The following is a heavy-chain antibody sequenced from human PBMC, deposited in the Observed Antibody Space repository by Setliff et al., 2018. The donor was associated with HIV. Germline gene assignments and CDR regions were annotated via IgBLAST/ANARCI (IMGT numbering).Heavy chain of an antibody. D-gene: IGHD3-10*01. CDR3: VRDLAREIAH. J-gene: IGHJ4*02. Sequence: ETLSLSCAASGFTFSFDWMSWVRQAPGKGLEWVASLTPDGGQVYYADSVRGRFTISRDNGKNSLTLQMNSLRAEDTGLYYCVRDLAREIAHWGQGTLVTVSS. CDR2: LTPDGGQV. V-gene: IGHV3-7*01. CDR1: GFTFSFDW.